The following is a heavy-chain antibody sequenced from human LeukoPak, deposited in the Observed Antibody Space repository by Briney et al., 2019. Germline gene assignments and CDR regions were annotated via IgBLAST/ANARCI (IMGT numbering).Heavy chain of an antibody. J-gene: IGHJ4*02. D-gene: IGHD3-3*01. Sequence: ASVKVSCKASGGTFSSYAISWVRQAPGQGLEWMGRIIPIFGTANYAQKFQGGVTITTDESTSTAYMELSSLRSEDTAVYYCARNSYDFWSGSFDYWGQGTLVTVSS. CDR3: ARNSYDFWSGSFDY. V-gene: IGHV1-69*05. CDR1: GGTFSSYA. CDR2: IIPIFGTA.